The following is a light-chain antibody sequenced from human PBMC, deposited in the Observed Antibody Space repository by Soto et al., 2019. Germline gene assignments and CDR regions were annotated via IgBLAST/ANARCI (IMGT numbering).Light chain of an antibody. J-gene: IGLJ1*01. CDR3: TSYDSSLSGSRV. Sequence: QSVLTQPPSVSGAPGQRVTISCTGSSSNIGAGYDVHWYQQLPGTALKLLIYGNSNRTSRVPDRLSGSKSGTSASLAITGLKAEDEDDYYCTSYDSSLSGSRVFGTGTKLTVL. CDR2: GNS. V-gene: IGLV1-40*01. CDR1: SSNIGAGYD.